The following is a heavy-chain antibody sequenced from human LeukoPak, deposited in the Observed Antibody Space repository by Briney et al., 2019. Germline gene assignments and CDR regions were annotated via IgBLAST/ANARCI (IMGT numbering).Heavy chain of an antibody. CDR1: GGSISSYY. D-gene: IGHD3-22*01. CDR2: IYYSGST. Sequence: PSETLSLTCTVSGGSISSYYWSWIRQPPGKGLEWIGYIYYSGSTNYNPSLKSRVTISVDTSKNQFSLKLSSVTAADTAVYYCARAFRYYDSSGFQFGAFDIWGQGTMVTVSS. CDR3: ARAFRYYDSSGFQFGAFDI. J-gene: IGHJ3*02. V-gene: IGHV4-59*01.